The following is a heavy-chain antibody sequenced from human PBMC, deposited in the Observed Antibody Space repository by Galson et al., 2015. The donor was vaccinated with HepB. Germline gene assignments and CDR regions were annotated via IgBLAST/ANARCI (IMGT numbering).Heavy chain of an antibody. V-gene: IGHV3-7*01. CDR2: INQDGSEK. CDR3: AREWDRWNDY. J-gene: IGHJ4*02. CDR1: GFTFNTYW. D-gene: IGHD1-1*01. Sequence: SLRLSCAASGFTFNTYWMSWVRQAPGKGLEWVANINQDGSEKYYVDSVKGRFTISRDNAKNSLYLQMNSLRAEDTAVYYCAREWDRWNDYWGQGTLVTVSS.